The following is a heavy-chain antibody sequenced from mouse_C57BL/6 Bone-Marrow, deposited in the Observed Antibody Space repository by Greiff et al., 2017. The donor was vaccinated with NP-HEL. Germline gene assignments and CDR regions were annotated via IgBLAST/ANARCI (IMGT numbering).Heavy chain of an antibody. J-gene: IGHJ2*01. Sequence: EVKLVESEGGLVQPGSSMKLSCTASGFTFSDYYMSWVRQVPEKGLEWVANINYDGSSTYYLDSLKSRFIISRDNAKNILYLQMSSLKSEETATYYGARDANGDYFDYWGQGTTLTVSS. CDR1: GFTFSDYY. D-gene: IGHD6-1*01. CDR3: ARDANGDYFDY. CDR2: INYDGSST. V-gene: IGHV5-16*01.